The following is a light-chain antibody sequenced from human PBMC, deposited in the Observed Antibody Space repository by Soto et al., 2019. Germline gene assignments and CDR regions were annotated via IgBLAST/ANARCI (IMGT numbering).Light chain of an antibody. J-gene: IGKJ5*01. CDR2: DVS. CDR3: QQSNNHPVS. CDR1: QAVNSW. Sequence: NQLTQSPSSISAYVGDRVTITCRASQAVNSWLAWFQQKPGMAPKLVIYDVSSLQSGVPSRFSGSGSGTEFTLTISSLQPEDFATYYCQQSNNHPVSFGQGTRLEIK. V-gene: IGKV1-12*01.